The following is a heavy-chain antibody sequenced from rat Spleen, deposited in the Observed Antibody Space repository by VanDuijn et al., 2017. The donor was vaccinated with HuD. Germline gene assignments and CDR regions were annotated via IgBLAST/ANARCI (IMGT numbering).Heavy chain of an antibody. CDR2: ISYDGSST. Sequence: EVQLVESDGGLVQPGRSLKLSCAASGFTFSDYYMAWVRQAPTKGLEWVATISYDGSSTYYRDSVKGRFTISRDNAKSTLYLQMSNLRSEDTAIYYCTRNIYNNYFDYWGQGVMVTVSS. J-gene: IGHJ2*01. D-gene: IGHD1-10*01. V-gene: IGHV5-29*01. CDR3: TRNIYNNYFDY. CDR1: GFTFSDYY.